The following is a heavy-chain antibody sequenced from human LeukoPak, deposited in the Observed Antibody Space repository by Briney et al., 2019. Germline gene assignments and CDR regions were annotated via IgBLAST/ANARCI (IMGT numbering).Heavy chain of an antibody. D-gene: IGHD5-18*01. CDR3: ARGNTAMVSDAFDI. V-gene: IGHV3-53*01. J-gene: IGHJ3*02. Sequence: GGSLRLSCAASGFTVSSNYMSWVRQAPGKGLEWVSVIYSGGSTYYADSVKGRFTISRDNSKNTLDLQMNSLRAEDTAVYYCARGNTAMVSDAFDIWGQGTMVTVSS. CDR1: GFTVSSNY. CDR2: IYSGGST.